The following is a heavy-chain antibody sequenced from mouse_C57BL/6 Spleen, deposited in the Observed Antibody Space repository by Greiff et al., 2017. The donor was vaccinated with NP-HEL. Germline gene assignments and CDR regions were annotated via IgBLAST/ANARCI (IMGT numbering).Heavy chain of an antibody. J-gene: IGHJ4*01. V-gene: IGHV1-82*01. CDR3: AREKFYYGYDDGYAMDY. Sequence: QVQLQQSGPELVKPGASVKISCKASGYAFSSSWMNWVKQRPGKGLEWIGRIYPGDGDTNYNGKFKGKATLTADKSSSTAYMQLSSLTSEDSAVYFCAREKFYYGYDDGYAMDYWGQGTSVTVSS. CDR2: IYPGDGDT. CDR1: GYAFSSSW. D-gene: IGHD2-2*01.